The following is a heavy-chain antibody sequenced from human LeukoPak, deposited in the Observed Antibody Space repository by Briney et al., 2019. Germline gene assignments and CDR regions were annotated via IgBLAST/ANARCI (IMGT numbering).Heavy chain of an antibody. V-gene: IGHV3-74*01. D-gene: IGHD3-10*01. CDR2: INSDGSST. J-gene: IGHJ4*02. CDR1: GFTFSSYW. Sequence: GGSLRLSCAASGFTFSSYWMHWVRQAPGKGLVWVSRINSDGSSTIYADSVKGRFTISRDNAKNTLYLQMNSLRAEDTAVYYCARVTPYYGSGSYSEPIDYWGQGTLVTVSS. CDR3: ARVTPYYGSGSYSEPIDY.